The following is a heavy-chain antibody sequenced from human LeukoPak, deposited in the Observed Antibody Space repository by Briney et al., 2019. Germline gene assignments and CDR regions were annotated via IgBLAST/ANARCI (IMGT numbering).Heavy chain of an antibody. D-gene: IGHD6-13*01. CDR2: ISAYNGNT. Sequence: GASVTVSCKASGYTFTNYGISWVRQAPGQGLEWMGWISAYNGNTNYAQKLQGRVTMTTDTSTSTAYMELRSLRSDDTAVYYCARGPPLRIAAAGRDYWGQGTLVTVSS. J-gene: IGHJ4*02. V-gene: IGHV1-18*01. CDR3: ARGPPLRIAAAGRDY. CDR1: GYTFTNYG.